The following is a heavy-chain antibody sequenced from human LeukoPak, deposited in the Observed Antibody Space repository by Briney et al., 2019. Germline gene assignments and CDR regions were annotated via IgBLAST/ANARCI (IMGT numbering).Heavy chain of an antibody. CDR1: GGSISSYY. V-gene: IGHV4-59*08. Sequence: TSETLSLTCTVSGGSISSYYWSWIRQPPGKGLEWIGYIYYSGCTNYNPSLKSRVTISVDTSKNQFSLKLSSVTAADTAVYYCARRYYYGSGSYYPWGQGTLVTVSS. D-gene: IGHD3-10*01. CDR3: ARRYYYGSGSYYP. J-gene: IGHJ5*02. CDR2: IYYSGCT.